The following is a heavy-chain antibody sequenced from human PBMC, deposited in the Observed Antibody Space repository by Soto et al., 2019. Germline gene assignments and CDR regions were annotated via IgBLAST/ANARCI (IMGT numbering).Heavy chain of an antibody. Sequence: ASVKVSCKASGYTFTSYDINWVRQATGQGLEWTGWMNPNSGNTGYAQKFQGRVTMTRNTSTSTAYMELSSLRSEDTAVYYCAREVISSSLYPPYYYYGMDVWGQGTTLTVSS. D-gene: IGHD6-13*01. CDR1: GYTFTSYD. CDR2: MNPNSGNT. J-gene: IGHJ6*02. CDR3: AREVISSSLYPPYYYYGMDV. V-gene: IGHV1-8*01.